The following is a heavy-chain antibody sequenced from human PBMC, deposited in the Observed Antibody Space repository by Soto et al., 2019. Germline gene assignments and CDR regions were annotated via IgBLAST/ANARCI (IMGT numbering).Heavy chain of an antibody. CDR2: IIPIFGTA. CDR3: ARDRGQLLRRRDYYYGMDV. CDR1: AGTFSSYA. D-gene: IGHD2-2*01. J-gene: IGHJ6*02. Sequence: SGKASCKAPAGTFSSYAISWVRQAPGQRLQWMGGIIPIFGTANYAQKFQGRVTITADESTSTAYMEPSSLRSEDTAVYYCARDRGQLLRRRDYYYGMDVWGQGTTVTASS. V-gene: IGHV1-69*13.